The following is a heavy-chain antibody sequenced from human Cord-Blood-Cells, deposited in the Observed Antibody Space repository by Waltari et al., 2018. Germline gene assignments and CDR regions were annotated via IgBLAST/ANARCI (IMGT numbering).Heavy chain of an antibody. J-gene: IGHJ4*02. CDR2: INTNTGNP. CDR1: GYTFASYA. V-gene: IGHV7-4-1*02. Sequence: QVQQLHSGSMLKKPGASVRISCKAPGYTFASYAMNWVRQAPGQGLEWMGWINTNTGNPTYAQGFTGRFVFSLDASVSTAYLQISSLKAEDTAVYYCARATNMVTDYWGQGTLVTVSS. CDR3: ARATNMVTDY. D-gene: IGHD5-18*01.